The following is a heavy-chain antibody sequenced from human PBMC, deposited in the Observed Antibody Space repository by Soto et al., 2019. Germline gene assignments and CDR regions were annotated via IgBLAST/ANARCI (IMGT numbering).Heavy chain of an antibody. CDR2: INAGNGNT. CDR3: ARVTGRLYCSSTSCYFSEGGWFDP. Sequence: GASVKVSCKASGSTFTSYAMHWVRQAPGQRLEWMGWINAGNGNTKYSQKFQGRVTITRDTSASTAYMELSSLRSEDTAVYYCARVTGRLYCSSTSCYFSEGGWFDPWGQGTLVTVSS. CDR1: GSTFTSYA. V-gene: IGHV1-3*01. D-gene: IGHD2-2*01. J-gene: IGHJ5*02.